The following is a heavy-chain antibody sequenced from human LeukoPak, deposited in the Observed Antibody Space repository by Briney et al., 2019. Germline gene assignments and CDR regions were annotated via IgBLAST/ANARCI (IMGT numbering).Heavy chain of an antibody. J-gene: IGHJ5*02. CDR3: ARARSTDYYDSSGYHNWFDP. CDR1: GFTFSSYS. Sequence: PGGSLRLSCAASGFTFSSYSMNWVRQAPGKGLEWVSSISSSSSYIYYADSVKGRFTISRDNAKNSLYLQMNSLRAEDTAVYYCARARSTDYYDSSGYHNWFDPWGQGTLVTVSS. CDR2: ISSSSSYI. D-gene: IGHD3-22*01. V-gene: IGHV3-21*01.